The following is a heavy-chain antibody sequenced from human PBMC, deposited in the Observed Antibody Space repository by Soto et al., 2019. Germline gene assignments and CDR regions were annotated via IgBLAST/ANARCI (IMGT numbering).Heavy chain of an antibody. CDR1: GYRFNSYW. CDR3: ANLARPVLGVQTLSPIGYFDS. CDR2: IYPGDSDT. Sequence: GESLKISCKASGYRFNSYWIGWVRQMPGKGLEWMGIIYPGDSDTKYSPAFQGQVTLSAVKSISTAHLQWSSLKASDTAIYSWANLARPVLGVQTLSPIGYFDSWGQGTRVTVSS. J-gene: IGHJ4*02. V-gene: IGHV5-51*01. D-gene: IGHD6-6*01.